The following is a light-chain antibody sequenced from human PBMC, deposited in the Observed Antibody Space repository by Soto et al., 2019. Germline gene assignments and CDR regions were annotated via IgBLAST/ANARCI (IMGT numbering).Light chain of an antibody. CDR1: QGVSSA. V-gene: IGKV1-9*01. Sequence: DIQLTQSPSFLSASIGDRVTITCRASQGVSSALAWYQQKPGKAPKLLIYAASTLQSGVPSRFSGSGSETEFTLTISSLQPEDFATYYCQQLNSYPRTFGQGTKVEIK. CDR2: AAS. J-gene: IGKJ1*01. CDR3: QQLNSYPRT.